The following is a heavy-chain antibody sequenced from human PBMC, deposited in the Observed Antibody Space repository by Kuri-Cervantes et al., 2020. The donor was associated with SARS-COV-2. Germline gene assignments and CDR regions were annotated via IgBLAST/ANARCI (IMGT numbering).Heavy chain of an antibody. CDR1: GGSISSGSYY. CDR3: ARGPAHDFWSGYRFDY. D-gene: IGHD3-3*01. Sequence: SCTVSGGSISSGSYYWSWIRQPAGKGLEWIGRIYTSGSTNYNPSLKSRVTISVDTSKNQFSLKLSSVAAADTAVYYCARGPAHDFWSGYRFDYWGQGTLVTVSS. V-gene: IGHV4-61*02. CDR2: IYTSGST. J-gene: IGHJ4*02.